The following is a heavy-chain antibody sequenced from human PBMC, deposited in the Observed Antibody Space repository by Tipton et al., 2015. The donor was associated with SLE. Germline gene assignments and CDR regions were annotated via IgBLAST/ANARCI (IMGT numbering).Heavy chain of an antibody. CDR3: ASTNIPGAFDT. V-gene: IGHV4-39*07. Sequence: TLSLTCTVSGGSISSSSYYWGWIRQPPGKGLEWIGSIYYSGSTYYNPSLKSRVTISVDTSKNQFSLKLSSVTAADTAVYYCASTNIPGAFDTWGQGTMVTVSS. CDR2: IYYSGST. J-gene: IGHJ3*02. D-gene: IGHD2-8*01. CDR1: GGSISSSSYY.